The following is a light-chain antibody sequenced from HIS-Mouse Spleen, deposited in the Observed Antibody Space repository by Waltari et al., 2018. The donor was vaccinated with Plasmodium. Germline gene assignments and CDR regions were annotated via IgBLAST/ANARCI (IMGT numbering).Light chain of an antibody. CDR2: DAS. CDR1: QGISSA. Sequence: ALQLTQSPSSLPASVGGRVTITCRAKQGISSALAGYQQNPGKAPNRLSYDASSLESGVPSRVSGSGAGTESTLTSRSRQTEDFATYYCQQFNRYPQGTFGQGTRLEMK. V-gene: IGKV1-13*02. CDR3: QQFNRYPQGT. J-gene: IGKJ5*01.